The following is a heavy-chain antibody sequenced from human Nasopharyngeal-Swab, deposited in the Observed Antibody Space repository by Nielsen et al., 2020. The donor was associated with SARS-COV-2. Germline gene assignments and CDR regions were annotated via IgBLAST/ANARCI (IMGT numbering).Heavy chain of an antibody. Sequence: WIRQPPGKGLEWIGYIYYSGSTYYNPSLKSRVTISVDTSKNQFSLKLSSVTAADTAVYYCARINLVGGGSTVTTIDYWGQGTLVTVSS. J-gene: IGHJ4*02. CDR2: IYYSGST. V-gene: IGHV4-31*02. CDR3: ARINLVGGGSTVTTIDY. D-gene: IGHD4-17*01.